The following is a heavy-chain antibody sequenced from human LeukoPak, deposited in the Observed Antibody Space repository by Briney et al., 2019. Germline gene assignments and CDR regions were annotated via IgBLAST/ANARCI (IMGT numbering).Heavy chain of an antibody. D-gene: IGHD3-22*01. V-gene: IGHV3-9*01. CDR1: GFTFDDYA. CDR2: ISWDSGSI. CDR3: AKDIRVNYYDSSGFDY. Sequence: GGSLRLSCAASGFTFDDYAMHWVRQAPGKGLEWVSGISWDSGSIGYADSVKGRFTISRDNAKNSLYLQMNSLRAEDTALYYCAKDIRVNYYDSSGFDYWGQGTLVTVSS. J-gene: IGHJ4*02.